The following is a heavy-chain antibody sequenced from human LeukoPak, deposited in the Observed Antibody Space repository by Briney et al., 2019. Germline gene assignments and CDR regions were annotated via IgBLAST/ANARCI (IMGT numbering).Heavy chain of an antibody. V-gene: IGHV4-59*01. D-gene: IGHD3-10*01. Sequence: PSETLSLTCTVSGGSISSYYWSWIRQPPGKGLEWIGYIYYSGSTNYNPSLKSRVTISVDTSKDQFSLKLGSVTAADTAVYYCARSELLWFGGVNSGFDYWGQGTLVTVSS. CDR1: GGSISSYY. CDR3: ARSELLWFGGVNSGFDY. J-gene: IGHJ4*02. CDR2: IYYSGST.